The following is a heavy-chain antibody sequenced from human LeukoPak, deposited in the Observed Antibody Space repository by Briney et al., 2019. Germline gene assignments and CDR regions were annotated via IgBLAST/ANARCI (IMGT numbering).Heavy chain of an antibody. CDR3: ARSSRGTSDYYGMDV. CDR2: IYDSGST. J-gene: IGHJ6*02. D-gene: IGHD1-1*01. Sequence: SETLSLTCTVSGGSIRSSYYYWGWNRQPPGKGLEWIGSIYDSGSTYYNPSLKSRVTISVDTSKNQFSLKLNSVTAADTAVYYCARSSRGTSDYYGMDVWGQGTTVTVSS. V-gene: IGHV4-39*01. CDR1: GGSIRSSYYY.